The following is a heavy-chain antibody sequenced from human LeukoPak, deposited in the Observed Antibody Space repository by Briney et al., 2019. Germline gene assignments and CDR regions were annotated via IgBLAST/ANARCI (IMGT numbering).Heavy chain of an antibody. J-gene: IGHJ4*02. CDR2: IYSGGST. CDR3: ARAADCSSTSCYSHFDY. CDR1: GFTVSSNY. V-gene: IGHV3-53*01. Sequence: QSGVSLRLSCAASGFTVSSNYMSWVRQAPGKGLEWVSVIYSGGSTYYADSVKGRFTISRDNSKNTLYLQMNSLRAEDTAVYYCARAADCSSTSCYSHFDYWGQGTLVTVSS. D-gene: IGHD2-2*02.